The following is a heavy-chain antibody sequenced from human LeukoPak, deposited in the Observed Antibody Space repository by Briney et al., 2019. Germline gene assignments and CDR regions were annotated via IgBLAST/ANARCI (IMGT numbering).Heavy chain of an antibody. D-gene: IGHD5-24*01. CDR1: GGSISSGDYY. J-gene: IGHJ4*02. CDR3: ARWLQMGGDYFDY. Sequence: SQTLSLTCTVSGGSISSGDYYWSCIRQPPGKGLECIGYIYYSGSTNYNPSLKSRVTISVDTSKNQFSLKLSSVTAADTAVYYCARWLQMGGDYFDYWGQGTLVTVSS. CDR2: IYYSGST. V-gene: IGHV4-30-4*01.